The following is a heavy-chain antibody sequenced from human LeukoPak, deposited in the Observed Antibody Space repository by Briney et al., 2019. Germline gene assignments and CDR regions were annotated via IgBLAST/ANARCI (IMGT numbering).Heavy chain of an antibody. V-gene: IGHV3-48*01. J-gene: IGHJ4*02. CDR2: ITTSSSTI. Sequence: GGSLRLSCAASGFTFSSYGMSWVRQAPGKGLEWVSYITTSSSTIYYADSVKGRFTISRYKAKNSLYLQMNSLTAEDTAVYYCARDREPHDFWSGYHDYWGQGTLVTVSS. CDR3: ARDREPHDFWSGYHDY. CDR1: GFTFSSYG. D-gene: IGHD3-3*01.